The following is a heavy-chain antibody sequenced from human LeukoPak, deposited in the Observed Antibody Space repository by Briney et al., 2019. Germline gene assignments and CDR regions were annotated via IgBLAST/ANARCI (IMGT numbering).Heavy chain of an antibody. CDR3: ARALYGDYAPGDYYYYYMDV. CDR2: IIPIFGTA. J-gene: IGHJ6*03. D-gene: IGHD4-17*01. CDR1: GGTFSSYA. Sequence: SSVKVSCKASGGTFSSYAISWVRQAPGQGLEWMGGIIPIFGTANYAQKFQGRVTITADESTSTAYMELSSLRSEDTAVYYCARALYGDYAPGDYYYYYMDVWGKGTTVTVSS. V-gene: IGHV1-69*01.